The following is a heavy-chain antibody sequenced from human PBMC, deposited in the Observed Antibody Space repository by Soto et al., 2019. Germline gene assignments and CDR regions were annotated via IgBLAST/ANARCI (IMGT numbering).Heavy chain of an antibody. V-gene: IGHV4-59*01. D-gene: IGHD3-22*01. Sequence: SETLSLTCTVSGGSISFYYWSWIRQSPGKGLEWIGYIYYTGSTNYNPSLQSRVTISVDTSKNQFSLKLSSVTAADTAVYYCARSSYYDSSGYYDYWGQGTLVTVSS. CDR1: GGSISFYY. CDR2: IYYTGST. CDR3: ARSSYYDSSGYYDY. J-gene: IGHJ4*02.